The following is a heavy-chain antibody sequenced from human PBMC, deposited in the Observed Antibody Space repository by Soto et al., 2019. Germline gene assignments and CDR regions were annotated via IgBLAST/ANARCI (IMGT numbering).Heavy chain of an antibody. Sequence: ASVKVSCKASGGTFSSYAISWVRQAPGQGLEWMGGIIPIFGTANYAQKFQGRVTITADESTSTAYMELSSLRSEDTAVYYCARGRPMVPTRFEYWGQGALVTVAS. J-gene: IGHJ4*02. V-gene: IGHV1-69*13. CDR1: GGTFSSYA. D-gene: IGHD3-10*01. CDR2: IIPIFGTA. CDR3: ARGRPMVPTRFEY.